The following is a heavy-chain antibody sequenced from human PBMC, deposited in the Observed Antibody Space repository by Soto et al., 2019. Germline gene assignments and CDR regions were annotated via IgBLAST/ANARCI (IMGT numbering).Heavy chain of an antibody. Sequence: SETLSLTCAVSGGSITSSSYSWGWVRQPPGKGLEWIATFFYSENTHYNPSLKSRVTISVDTSKNQFSLILTSVTAADTAVYYCARGLLRPYSSGYPYWGQGTLVTVSS. CDR3: ARGLLRPYSSGYPY. CDR1: GGSITSSSYS. J-gene: IGHJ4*02. D-gene: IGHD3-22*01. CDR2: FFYSENT. V-gene: IGHV4-39*02.